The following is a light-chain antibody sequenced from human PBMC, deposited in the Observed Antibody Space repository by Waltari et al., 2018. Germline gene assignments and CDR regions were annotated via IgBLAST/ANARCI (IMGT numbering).Light chain of an antibody. CDR3: CSYAGSYTVV. Sequence: QSALTQPRSVSGSPGQPVTISSTGTSSDVGGYNYVSWYQQHPGKAPKLMIYDVSKRPSGVPDRFSGSKSGNTASLTISGLQAEDEADYYCCSYAGSYTVVFGGGTKLTVL. V-gene: IGLV2-11*01. CDR1: SSDVGGYNY. CDR2: DVS. J-gene: IGLJ2*01.